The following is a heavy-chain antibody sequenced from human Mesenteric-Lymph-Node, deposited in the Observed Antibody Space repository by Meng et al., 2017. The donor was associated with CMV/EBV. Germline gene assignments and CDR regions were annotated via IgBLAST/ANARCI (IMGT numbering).Heavy chain of an antibody. CDR3: ARTIAARPDYYGMDV. CDR1: GFTFSSFA. D-gene: IGHD6-6*01. V-gene: IGHV3-30*04. Sequence: GGSLRLSCAASGFTFSSFAMHWARQAPGKGLEWVAVISYDGSNKYYADSVKGRFTITRDNSKNTLYLKMNSLGAEDTAVYYCARTIAARPDYYGMDVWGQGTTVTVSS. J-gene: IGHJ6*02. CDR2: ISYDGSNK.